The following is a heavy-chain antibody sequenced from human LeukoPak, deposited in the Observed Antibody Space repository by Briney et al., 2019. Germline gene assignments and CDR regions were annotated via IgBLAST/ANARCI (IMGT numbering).Heavy chain of an antibody. D-gene: IGHD1-20*01. J-gene: IGHJ4*02. CDR1: GYTFTGFY. Sequence: ASVKVSCKASGYTFTGFYIHWLRQAPGQGPEWMGWINPNSGGTKYAQKFQGKVALTSDSSISTAYMEVSRLQSGDTAIYYCAREIPSNWNDAFDYWGQGTLVTVSS. V-gene: IGHV1-2*02. CDR3: AREIPSNWNDAFDY. CDR2: INPNSGGT.